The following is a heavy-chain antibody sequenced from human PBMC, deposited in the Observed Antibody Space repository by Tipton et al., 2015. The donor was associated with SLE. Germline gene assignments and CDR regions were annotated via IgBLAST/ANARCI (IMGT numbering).Heavy chain of an antibody. V-gene: IGHV4-59*12. J-gene: IGHJ5*02. D-gene: IGHD2-21*01. Sequence: TLSLTCTVSGGSLSSYYWSWIRQSPEKGLEWIGYLSYSGSTNYNPSLKSRVTISVDTSTNRLSLQLSSVTAADTAVYYCARAGGGDSNWFDPWGQGTLVTVSS. CDR1: GGSLSSYY. CDR2: LSYSGST. CDR3: ARAGGGDSNWFDP.